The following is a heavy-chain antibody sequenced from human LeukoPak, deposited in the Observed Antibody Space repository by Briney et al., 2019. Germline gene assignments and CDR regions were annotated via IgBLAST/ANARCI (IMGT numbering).Heavy chain of an antibody. Sequence: ASVKVSCKASGYTFTGYYMHWVRQAPGHGIEWMGWINPNSGGTNYAQKFQGRVTMTRDPSISTAYMALSRLRSDDTAVYYCARDKDEYQLLVFGMDVWGQGTTVTVSS. V-gene: IGHV1-2*02. CDR3: ARDKDEYQLLVFGMDV. J-gene: IGHJ6*02. D-gene: IGHD2-2*01. CDR2: INPNSGGT. CDR1: GYTFTGYY.